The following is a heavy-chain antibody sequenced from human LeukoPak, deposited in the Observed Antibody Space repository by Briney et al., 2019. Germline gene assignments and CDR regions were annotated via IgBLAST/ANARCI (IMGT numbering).Heavy chain of an antibody. CDR1: GGSISSYY. D-gene: IGHD1-26*01. V-gene: IGHV4-59*08. J-gene: IGHJ5*02. CDR2: IYYSGST. CDR3: ARHGGARARWFDP. Sequence: SETLSLTCTVSGGSISSYYWSWIRQPPGKGLEWIGYIYYSGSTNYNPSLKSRVTISVDTSKNQFSLKLSSVTAADTAVYYCARHGGARARWFDPWGQGTLVTVSS.